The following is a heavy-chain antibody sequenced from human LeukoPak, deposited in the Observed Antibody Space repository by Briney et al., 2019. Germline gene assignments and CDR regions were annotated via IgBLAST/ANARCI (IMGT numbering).Heavy chain of an antibody. Sequence: GGSLRLSCAASGFTFSSYGMHWVRQAPGKGLEWVAVIWYDGSNKYYADSVKGRFTISRDNSKNTLYLQMNSLRAEDTAVYYCARGPPIPMVPGDYFDYWGQGTLVTVSS. CDR2: IWYDGSNK. J-gene: IGHJ4*02. CDR3: ARGPPIPMVPGDYFDY. V-gene: IGHV3-33*01. D-gene: IGHD3-10*01. CDR1: GFTFSSYG.